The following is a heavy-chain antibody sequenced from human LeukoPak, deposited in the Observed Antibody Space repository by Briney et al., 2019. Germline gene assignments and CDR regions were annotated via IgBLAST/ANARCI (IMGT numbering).Heavy chain of an antibody. CDR1: GGSISSYY. D-gene: IGHD5-18*01. CDR2: IYYSGST. Sequence: NPSETLSLTCTVSGGSISSYYWSWIRQPPGKGLEWIGYIYYSGSTNYNPSLKSRVTISVDTSKNQFSLKLSSVTAADTAVYYCARAQGQWIQLLASYYMDVWGKGTTVTIPS. J-gene: IGHJ6*03. V-gene: IGHV4-59*01. CDR3: ARAQGQWIQLLASYYMDV.